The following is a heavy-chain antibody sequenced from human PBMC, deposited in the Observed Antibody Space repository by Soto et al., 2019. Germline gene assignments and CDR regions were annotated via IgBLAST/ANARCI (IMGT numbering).Heavy chain of an antibody. CDR1: GFTFDDYT. Sequence: GGSLRLSCAASGFTFDDYTMHWVRQGPGKGLEWVSGISGSDGSTYYAESVKGRFTISRDNSKNTLNLQMNSMRAEDTAVYYCARRSSSWYFDYWGQGTLVTVSS. CDR3: ARRSSSWYFDY. D-gene: IGHD6-13*01. CDR2: ISGSDGST. J-gene: IGHJ4*02. V-gene: IGHV3-23*01.